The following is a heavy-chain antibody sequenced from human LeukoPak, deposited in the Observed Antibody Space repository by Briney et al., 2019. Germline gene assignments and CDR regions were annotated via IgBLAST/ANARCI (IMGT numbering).Heavy chain of an antibody. D-gene: IGHD6-19*01. Sequence: ASVKVSCKVSGYTLTELSMHWVRQAPGKGLEWMGGFDPEDGETNYAHKFQGRVTMTEDTSTDTAYMELSSLRSEDTAVYYCAIVVARGEQWLDQGYFDYWGQGTLVTVSS. CDR3: AIVVARGEQWLDQGYFDY. J-gene: IGHJ4*02. CDR2: FDPEDGET. V-gene: IGHV1-24*01. CDR1: GYTLTELS.